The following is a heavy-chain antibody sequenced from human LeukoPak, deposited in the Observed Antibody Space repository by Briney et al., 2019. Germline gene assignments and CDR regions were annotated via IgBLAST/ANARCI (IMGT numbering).Heavy chain of an antibody. CDR2: ISSDGSNK. D-gene: IGHD2-15*01. Sequence: PGRSLRLSCAASGFTFSNYGIHWVRQAPGKGLEWVAGISSDGSNKYYADSVKGRFTISRDNSKNTLSLQMNSLRPEDTAEYYCAKERALSAKYYFDSWGQGILVTVSS. CDR1: GFTFSNYG. CDR3: AKERALSAKYYFDS. J-gene: IGHJ4*02. V-gene: IGHV3-30*18.